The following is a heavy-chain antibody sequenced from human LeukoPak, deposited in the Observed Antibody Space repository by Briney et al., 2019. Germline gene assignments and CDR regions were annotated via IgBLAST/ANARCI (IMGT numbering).Heavy chain of an antibody. CDR1: GGSFSGYY. J-gene: IGHJ5*02. CDR3: ARTRTLYSSSTWFDP. V-gene: IGHV4-34*01. Sequence: PSETLSLTCAVYGGSFSGYYWSWIRQPPGKGLEWIGEINHSGSTNYNPSLKSRVTISVDTSKNQFSLKLSSVTAADTAVYYCARTRTLYSSSTWFDPWGQGTLVTVSS. D-gene: IGHD6-6*01. CDR2: INHSGST.